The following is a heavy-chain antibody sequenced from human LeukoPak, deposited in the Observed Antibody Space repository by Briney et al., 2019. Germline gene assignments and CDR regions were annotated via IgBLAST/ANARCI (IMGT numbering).Heavy chain of an antibody. J-gene: IGHJ4*02. D-gene: IGHD6-13*01. Sequence: ASVKVSCKASGYTFTGYYIHWVRQAPGQGLEWMGWINPNSGGTNYAQNFQGRVTMTRDTSISTAYMELSRLRSDDTAVYYCARDHLRIADYYFDYWGQGTLVTVSS. CDR3: ARDHLRIADYYFDY. CDR1: GYTFTGYY. CDR2: INPNSGGT. V-gene: IGHV1-2*02.